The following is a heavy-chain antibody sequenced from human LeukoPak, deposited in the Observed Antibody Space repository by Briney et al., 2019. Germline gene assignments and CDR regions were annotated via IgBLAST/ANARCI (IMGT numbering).Heavy chain of an antibody. D-gene: IGHD3-22*01. CDR3: AKERGHSSGYYFDI. CDR1: GFTFSTYS. Sequence: GGSLRLSCAASGFTFSTYSMNWVRQAPGKGLEWVSAISGSGGSTHYADSVKGRFTISRDNSKNTLYLQMNSLRAEDTAVYYCAKERGHSSGYYFDIWGQGTMVTVSS. J-gene: IGHJ3*02. V-gene: IGHV3-23*01. CDR2: ISGSGGST.